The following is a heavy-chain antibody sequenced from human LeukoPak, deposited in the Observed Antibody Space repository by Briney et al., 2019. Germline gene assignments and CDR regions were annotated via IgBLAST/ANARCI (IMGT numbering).Heavy chain of an antibody. CDR1: GFTVSSNY. V-gene: IGHV3-66*04. Sequence: PGGSLRLSCAASGFTVSSNYMSWVRQAPGKGLEWVSVIYSGGSTFYADSVKGRFTISRDNAKNTLYLQMNSLRAEDTAVYYCASQADSAYGDYNWGQGTLVTVSS. CDR3: ASQADSAYGDYN. CDR2: IYSGGST. J-gene: IGHJ4*02. D-gene: IGHD4-17*01.